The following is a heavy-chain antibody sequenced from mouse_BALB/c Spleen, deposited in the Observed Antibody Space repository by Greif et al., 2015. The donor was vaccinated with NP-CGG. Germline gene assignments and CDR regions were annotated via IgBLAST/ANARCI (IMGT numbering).Heavy chain of an antibody. CDR1: GFTSSSYA. D-gene: IGHD1-1*02. CDR2: ISSGGSYT. J-gene: IGHJ4*01. V-gene: IGHV5-9-4*01. Sequence: EVNVVESGGGLVKPGGSLKLSCAASGFTSSSYAMSWVRQSPEKRLEWVAEISSGGSYTYYPDTVTGRFTISRDNAKNTLYLEMSSLRSEDTAMYYCARDLWSYAMDYWGQGTSVTVSS. CDR3: ARDLWSYAMDY.